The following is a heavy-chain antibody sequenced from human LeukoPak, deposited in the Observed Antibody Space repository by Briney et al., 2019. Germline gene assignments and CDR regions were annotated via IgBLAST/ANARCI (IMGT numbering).Heavy chain of an antibody. D-gene: IGHD2-2*01. J-gene: IGHJ3*02. CDR3: ARRSDIVVVPAAMRDAFDI. CDR1: GYSFTSYW. Sequence: GESLKISCKASGYSFTSYWIGWVRQMPGKGLEWMGIIYPGDSDTRYSPSFQGQVTISADKSISTAYLQWSSLKASDTAMYYCARRSDIVVVPAAMRDAFDIWGQGTLVTVSS. V-gene: IGHV5-51*01. CDR2: IYPGDSDT.